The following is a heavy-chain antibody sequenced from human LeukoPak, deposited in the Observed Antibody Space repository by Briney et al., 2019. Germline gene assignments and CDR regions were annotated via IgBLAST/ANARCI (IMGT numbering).Heavy chain of an antibody. CDR3: AMTRALGESDY. V-gene: IGHV3-30-3*01. Sequence: GGSLRLSCAASGFTFSSYAMHWVRQAPGKGLEWVAVISYDGSNKYYADSVKGRFTISRDSSKNTLYLQMNSLRAEDTAVYYCAMTRALGESDYWGQGTLVTVSS. CDR2: ISYDGSNK. D-gene: IGHD3-16*01. CDR1: GFTFSSYA. J-gene: IGHJ4*02.